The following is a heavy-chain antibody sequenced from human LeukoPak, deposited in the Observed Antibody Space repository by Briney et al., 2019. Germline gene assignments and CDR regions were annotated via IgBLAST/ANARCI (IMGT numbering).Heavy chain of an antibody. Sequence: PSETLSLTCAVSGGSISSGGDSWSWIRQPPGKGLEWIGYIYHSGSTYYNPSLKSRVTISVDRSKNQFSLKLSSVTAADTAVYYCARLNSYPYYYDSSGYYFDYWGQGTLVTVSS. CDR3: ARLNSYPYYYDSSGYYFDY. V-gene: IGHV4-30-2*01. CDR2: IYHSGST. CDR1: GGSISSGGDS. D-gene: IGHD3-22*01. J-gene: IGHJ4*02.